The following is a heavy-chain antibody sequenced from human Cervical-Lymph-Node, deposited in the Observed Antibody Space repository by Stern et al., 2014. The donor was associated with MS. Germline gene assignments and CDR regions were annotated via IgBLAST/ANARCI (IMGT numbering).Heavy chain of an antibody. CDR2: INTGDGDT. J-gene: IGHJ4*02. CDR1: AYSLTDYP. V-gene: IGHV1-3*04. Sequence: VQLVQSGTEVKTTGAPVTVSCQASAYSLTDYPIPWVGQAPGKGLEWVGWINTGDGDTRYSPRLQGRISITRDTSTRTAYLDLSSLRSADTAEYYCATSAFDYWGQGTLVTVS. CDR3: ATSAFDY.